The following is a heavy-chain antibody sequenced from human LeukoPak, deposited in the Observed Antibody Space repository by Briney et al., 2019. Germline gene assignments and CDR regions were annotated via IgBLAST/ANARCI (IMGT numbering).Heavy chain of an antibody. CDR1: GFIFSSYA. CDR2: IHYSGDT. Sequence: GSLRLSCAASGFIFSSYAMSWVRQAPGKGLEWIGYIHYSGDTNYNPSLKSRVTISVDTSKNQFSLKLSSVTAADTAVYYCARAIWSYMDVWGKGTTVTVSS. V-gene: IGHV4-59*12. D-gene: IGHD1-1*01. CDR3: ARAIWSYMDV. J-gene: IGHJ6*03.